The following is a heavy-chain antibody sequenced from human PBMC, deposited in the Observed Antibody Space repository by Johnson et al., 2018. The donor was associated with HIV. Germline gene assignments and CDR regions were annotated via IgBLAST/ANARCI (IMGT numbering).Heavy chain of an antibody. J-gene: IGHJ3*02. CDR3: ARGAMGAFDI. CDR1: GFTFSSYA. D-gene: IGHD1-26*01. CDR2: ISYDGSNK. V-gene: IGHV3-30*04. Sequence: QVQLVESGGGLVKPGGSLRLSCAASGFTFSSYAMHWVRQAPGKGLEWVGVISYDGSNKYYADSVKGRFTISRDNSKNMLYLQMNSLRAGDTAVYYCARGAMGAFDIWGQGTMVTVSS.